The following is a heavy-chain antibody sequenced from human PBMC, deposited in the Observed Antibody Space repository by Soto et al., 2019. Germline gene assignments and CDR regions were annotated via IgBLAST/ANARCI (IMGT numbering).Heavy chain of an antibody. J-gene: IGHJ1*01. D-gene: IGHD3-22*01. V-gene: IGHV3-74*03. CDR1: GLTFRSYW. Sequence: SLRLSCAASGLTFRSYWMHWVRQAPGKGLVWVSRINTDGSVAMYVDSVKGRFTISRDNAKNSLYLQMNSLRDEDTAVYYCARDPHYYDSSGYYPEYFQHWGQGTLVTVSS. CDR3: ARDPHYYDSSGYYPEYFQH. CDR2: INTDGSVA.